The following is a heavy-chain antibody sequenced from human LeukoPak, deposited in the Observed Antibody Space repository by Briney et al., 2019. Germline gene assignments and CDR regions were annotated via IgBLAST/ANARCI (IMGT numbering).Heavy chain of an antibody. V-gene: IGHV4-4*09. Sequence: SETLSLTCTVSGGSISRYYWSWIRQPPGKGLEWIGYIYTTGTTNYNPSLKSRVTISVDTSKSQFSLKLSSVTAADTAVYYCARHGGYSSSAAYWGQGTLVTVSS. J-gene: IGHJ4*02. CDR1: GGSISRYY. CDR2: IYTTGTT. CDR3: ARHGGYSSSAAY. D-gene: IGHD6-6*01.